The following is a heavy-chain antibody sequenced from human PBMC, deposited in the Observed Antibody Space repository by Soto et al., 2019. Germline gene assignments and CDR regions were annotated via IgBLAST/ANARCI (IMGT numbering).Heavy chain of an antibody. V-gene: IGHV1-18*01. CDR2: INAYNGNT. CDR1: GYTFTSYG. D-gene: IGHD3-10*01. J-gene: IGHJ4*02. Sequence: QVQLVQSGAEVKKPGASVKVSCKASGYTFTSYGISWVRQAPGQGLEWMGWINAYNGNTSYAQKLQGRVTMTTDTTTSTAYVELRSVRSDDAAVYCGGRDAPPFGYWGQGTLVTVSS. CDR3: GRDAPPFGY.